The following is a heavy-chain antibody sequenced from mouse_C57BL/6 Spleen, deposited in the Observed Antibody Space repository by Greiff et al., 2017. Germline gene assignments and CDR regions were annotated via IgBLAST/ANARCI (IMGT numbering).Heavy chain of an antibody. CDR1: GFTFSDYG. Sequence: EVKLMESGGGLVKPGGSLKLSCAASGFTFSDYGMHWVRQAPEKGLEWVAYISSGSSTIYYADTVKGRFTISRDNAKNTLFLQMTSLRSEDTAMYYCARYEAFNFDYWGQGTTLTVSS. D-gene: IGHD2-12*01. CDR3: ARYEAFNFDY. J-gene: IGHJ2*01. V-gene: IGHV5-17*01. CDR2: ISSGSSTI.